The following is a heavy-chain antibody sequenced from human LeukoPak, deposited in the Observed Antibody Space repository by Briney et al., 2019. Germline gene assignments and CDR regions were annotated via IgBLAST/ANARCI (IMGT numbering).Heavy chain of an antibody. V-gene: IGHV4-59*01. J-gene: IGHJ5*02. CDR3: ARVAITMVRGTWFDP. D-gene: IGHD3-10*01. CDR1: GGSISSYY. Sequence: SETLSLTCTVSGGSISSYYWSWIRQPPGKGLEWIGYIYYSGSTNYNPSLKGRVTISVDTSKNQFSLKLSSVTAADTAVYYCARVAITMVRGTWFDPWGQGTLVTASS. CDR2: IYYSGST.